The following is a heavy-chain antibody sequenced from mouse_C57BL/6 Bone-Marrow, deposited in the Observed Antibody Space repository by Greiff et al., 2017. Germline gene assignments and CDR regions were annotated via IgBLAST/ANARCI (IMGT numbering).Heavy chain of an antibody. CDR2: IDPSDSYT. V-gene: IGHV1-59*01. Sequence: QVQLQQPGAELVRPGTSVKLSCTASGYTFTSYWMHWVKQRPGPGLEWIGVIDPSDSYTNYNQKFKGKATLTVDTSSSTAYMQLSSLTSEDSAVYYCARRGDWTWFAYWGQGTLVTVSA. J-gene: IGHJ3*01. CDR1: GYTFTSYW. CDR3: ARRGDWTWFAY.